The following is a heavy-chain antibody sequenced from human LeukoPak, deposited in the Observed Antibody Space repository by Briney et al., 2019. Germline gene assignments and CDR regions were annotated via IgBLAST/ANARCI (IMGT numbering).Heavy chain of an antibody. V-gene: IGHV3-11*04. D-gene: IGHD3-22*01. CDR2: ISGSGSTI. CDR3: ASSHTSGYSSWG. CDR1: GFTFSDYY. J-gene: IGHJ4*02. Sequence: GGSLRLSCAASGFTFSDYYMTWIRQAPGKGLEWVSCISGSGSTIYYADSVKGRFTISRDNAKNSFYLQMSSLTTEDTAVYYCASSHTSGYSSWGWGQGTLVTVSA.